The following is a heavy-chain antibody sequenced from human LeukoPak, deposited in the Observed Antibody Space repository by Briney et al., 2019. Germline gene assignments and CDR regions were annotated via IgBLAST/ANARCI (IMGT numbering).Heavy chain of an antibody. CDR1: GFTFDDYA. J-gene: IGHJ4*02. CDR2: ISWNSGSI. CDR3: ATIPSASDYFDY. V-gene: IGHV3-9*01. D-gene: IGHD2-2*02. Sequence: GGSLRLSCAASGFTFDDYAMHWVRQAPGKGLEWVSGISWNSGSIDYADSVKGRFTISRDNAKNSLYLQMNSLRAEDTALYYCATIPSASDYFDYWGQGTLVTVSS.